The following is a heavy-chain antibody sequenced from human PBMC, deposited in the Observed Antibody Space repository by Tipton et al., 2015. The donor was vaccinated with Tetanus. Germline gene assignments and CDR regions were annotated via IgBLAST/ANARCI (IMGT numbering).Heavy chain of an antibody. CDR1: GFALGDYY. D-gene: IGHD3-3*01. CDR3: VSSPRFRTGRFES. V-gene: IGHV3-11*01. CDR2: SSSRGPTT. J-gene: IGHJ4*01. Sequence: SLRLSCAASGFALGDYYMSWIRQAPGKGLEWISYSSSRGPTTYYTDSVRGRFTISRDNAKNSLYLLLNSLRADDTAVYYCVSSPRFRTGRFESWGHGTHVTVSP.